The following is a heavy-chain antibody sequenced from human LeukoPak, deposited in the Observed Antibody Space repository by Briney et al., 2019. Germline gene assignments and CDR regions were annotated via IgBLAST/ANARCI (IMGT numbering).Heavy chain of an antibody. D-gene: IGHD6-13*01. CDR2: IIPIFGTA. CDR1: GGTFSSCA. CDR3: AREGKAAAGTGFDY. J-gene: IGHJ4*02. V-gene: IGHV1-69*13. Sequence: GASVKVSCKASGGTFSSCAISWVRQAPGQGLEWMGGIIPIFGTANYAQKFQGRVTITADESTSTAYMELSSLRSEDTAVYYCAREGKAAAGTGFDYWGQGTLVTVSS.